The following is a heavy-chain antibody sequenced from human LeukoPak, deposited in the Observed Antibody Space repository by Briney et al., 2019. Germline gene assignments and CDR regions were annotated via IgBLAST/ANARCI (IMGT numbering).Heavy chain of an antibody. Sequence: PGGSLRLSCAASGFTFSSYAMSWVRQAPGKGLEWVSAISGSGGSTYYADSVKGRFTISRDNSKNTLYLQMNSLRAEDTAVYYCAKAFTEYYDILTGPYYYYGMDVWGQGTTVTVSS. V-gene: IGHV3-23*01. CDR2: ISGSGGST. J-gene: IGHJ6*02. D-gene: IGHD3-9*01. CDR3: AKAFTEYYDILTGPYYYYGMDV. CDR1: GFTFSSYA.